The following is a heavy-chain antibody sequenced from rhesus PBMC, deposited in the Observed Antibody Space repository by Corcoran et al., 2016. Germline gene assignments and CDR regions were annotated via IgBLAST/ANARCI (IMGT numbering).Heavy chain of an antibody. J-gene: IGHJ4*01. D-gene: IGHD4-29*01. CDR3: ARPPYGSSYTDY. CDR1: GYSISSGYY. CDR2: ISGSSGST. Sequence: QVQLQESGPGLVKPSETLSLTCAVSGYSISSGYYWGWIRQPPGKGLEYIGYISGSSGSTSYNPSLKSQVTISKDTAKNQFSLKLSSVTAADTAVYYCARPPYGSSYTDYWGQGVLVTVSS. V-gene: IGHV4-99*01.